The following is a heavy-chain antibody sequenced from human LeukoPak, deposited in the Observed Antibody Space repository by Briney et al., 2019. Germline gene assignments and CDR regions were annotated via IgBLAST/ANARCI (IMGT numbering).Heavy chain of an antibody. Sequence: SETLSLTCTVSGGSISSSSYYWGWIRQPPGKGLEWIGSIYYSGSTYYNPSLKSRVTISVDTSKNQFSLKLSSVTAADTAVYYCARLPHVDYGAINTWFNPWGQGTLVTVSS. J-gene: IGHJ5*02. CDR3: ARLPHVDYGAINTWFNP. V-gene: IGHV4-39*01. D-gene: IGHD4-17*01. CDR1: GGSISSSSYY. CDR2: IYYSGST.